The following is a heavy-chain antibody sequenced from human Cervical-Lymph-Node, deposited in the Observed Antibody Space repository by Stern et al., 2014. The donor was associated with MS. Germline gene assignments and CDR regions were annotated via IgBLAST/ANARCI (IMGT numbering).Heavy chain of an antibody. D-gene: IGHD5-24*01. CDR2: IIPIFGTA. Sequence: QVQLVQSGAEVKKPGSSVKVSCKASGGTFSSYAISWVRQAPGQGLEWMGGIIPIFGTANYAQKLQGRVTITADESTSTAYMELSSLRSEDTAVYYCAREDVEMATTLHGMDVWGQGTTVTVSS. V-gene: IGHV1-69*01. J-gene: IGHJ6*02. CDR3: AREDVEMATTLHGMDV. CDR1: GGTFSSYA.